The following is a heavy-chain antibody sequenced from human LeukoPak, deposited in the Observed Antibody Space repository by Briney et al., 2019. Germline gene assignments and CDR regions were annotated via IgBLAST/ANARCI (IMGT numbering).Heavy chain of an antibody. CDR3: ARVEFDGYYDSSGYFDY. J-gene: IGHJ4*02. CDR2: INPNSGGT. V-gene: IGHV1-2*02. CDR1: GYTFTGYY. D-gene: IGHD3-22*01. Sequence: GASVKVSCKASGYTFTGYYMHWVRQAPGQGLEWMGWINPNSGGTNYAQKFQGRVTMTRDTSISTAYMELSRLRSDDTAVYYCARVEFDGYYDSSGYFDYWGQGTLVTVSS.